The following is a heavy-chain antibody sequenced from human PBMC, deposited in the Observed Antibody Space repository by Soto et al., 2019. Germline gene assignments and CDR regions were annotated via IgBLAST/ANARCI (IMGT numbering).Heavy chain of an antibody. D-gene: IGHD3-3*01. J-gene: IGHJ6*02. CDR1: GYTFTSYG. CDR3: ARDRSITIFGVVMPNYGMDV. V-gene: IGHV1-18*04. CDR2: ISAYNGNT. Sequence: RASVKVSCKASGYTFTSYGISWVRQAPGQGLEWMGWISAYNGNTNYAQKLQGRVTMTTDTSTSTAYMELRSLRSDDTAVYYCARDRSITIFGVVMPNYGMDVWGQGTTVTVSS.